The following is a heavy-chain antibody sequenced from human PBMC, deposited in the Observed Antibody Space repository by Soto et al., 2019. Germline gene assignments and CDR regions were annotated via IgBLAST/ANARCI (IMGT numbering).Heavy chain of an antibody. CDR3: TRDASRDSSARGWFDP. J-gene: IGHJ5*02. Sequence: LRLSCAASGFTFRSFTMNWVRQAPGEGLEWVSTISSNSAYIYYTDALRGRFTISRDNAKNSLHLQMNSLRAEDTAVYYCTRDASRDSSARGWFDPWGPGTLVTVSS. V-gene: IGHV3-21*01. CDR2: ISSNSAYI. D-gene: IGHD6-13*01. CDR1: GFTFRSFT.